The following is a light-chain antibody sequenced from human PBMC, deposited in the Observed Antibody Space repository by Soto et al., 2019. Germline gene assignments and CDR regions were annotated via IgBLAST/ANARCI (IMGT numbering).Light chain of an antibody. CDR2: KAS. Sequence: ADRVPISCRASQSISMWLAWFQQKPGKAPKLLVYKASTLKSGVPSRFSGSGSGTEFTLTISSLQPDDFATYYCQHYNSYSEAFGQGSKVDI. J-gene: IGKJ1*01. CDR1: QSISMW. V-gene: IGKV1-5*03. CDR3: QHYNSYSEA.